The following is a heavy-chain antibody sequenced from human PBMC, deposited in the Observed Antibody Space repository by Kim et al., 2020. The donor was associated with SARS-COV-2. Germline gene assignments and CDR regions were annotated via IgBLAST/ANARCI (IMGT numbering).Heavy chain of an antibody. CDR2: SRNKARSFTT. D-gene: IGHD3-3*01. J-gene: IGHJ4*02. V-gene: IGHV3-72*01. Sequence: GGSLRLSCATSGFTFNDYYMDWVRQAPGKGLEWVARSRNKARSFTTDYAASVKGRFTVSRDDSENSLYLYMNSLKTEDTAVYYCTRTSYGANYFTYYWGQGTLVTVSS. CDR3: TRTSYGANYFTYY. CDR1: GFTFNDYY.